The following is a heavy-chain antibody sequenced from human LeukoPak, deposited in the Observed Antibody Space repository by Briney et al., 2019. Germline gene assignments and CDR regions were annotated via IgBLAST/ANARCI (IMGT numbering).Heavy chain of an antibody. V-gene: IGHV4-4*07. J-gene: IGHJ4*02. CDR1: GGSINSYY. Sequence: SETQSLTCTVSGGSINSYYWSWIRQPAGKGLEWIGRIYTSGSTNYNPSLKSRVTMSVDTSKNQFSLKLSSVTAADTAVYYCARETYSSGWYGSWGQGTLVTVSS. CDR2: IYTSGST. D-gene: IGHD6-19*01. CDR3: ARETYSSGWYGS.